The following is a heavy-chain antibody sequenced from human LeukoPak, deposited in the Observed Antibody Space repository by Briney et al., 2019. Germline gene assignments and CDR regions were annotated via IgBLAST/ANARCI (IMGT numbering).Heavy chain of an antibody. V-gene: IGHV4-59*11. Sequence: SETLSLTCTVSGGSISSHYWSWIRQPPGKGLKWIGYIYYSGSTNYNPSLKSRVTISVDTSKNQFSLKLSSVTAADTAVYYCARGGILEWLLYEYWGQGTLVTVSS. CDR1: GGSISSHY. D-gene: IGHD3-3*01. J-gene: IGHJ4*02. CDR3: ARGGILEWLLYEY. CDR2: IYYSGST.